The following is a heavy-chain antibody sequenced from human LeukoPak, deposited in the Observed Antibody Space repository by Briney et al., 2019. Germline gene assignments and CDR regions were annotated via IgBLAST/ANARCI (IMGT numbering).Heavy chain of an antibody. Sequence: GESLMISCKGSEYSFTPYWIVWVGQMPGKGLEWMGITFAGYSYTIYSPSFQGQVTMSVDKSISTAYLQWSSLKASDTAMYYCARHFHPAETTGGYFDVWGRGTLVTVSA. CDR3: ARHFHPAETTGGYFDV. D-gene: IGHD4-17*01. J-gene: IGHJ2*01. CDR2: TFAGYSYT. V-gene: IGHV5-51*01. CDR1: EYSFTPYW.